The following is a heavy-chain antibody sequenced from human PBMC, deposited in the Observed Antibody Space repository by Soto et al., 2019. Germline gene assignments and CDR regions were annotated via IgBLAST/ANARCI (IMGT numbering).Heavy chain of an antibody. CDR2: ISAYNGNT. CDR1: GYTFTSYG. V-gene: IGHV1-18*01. J-gene: IGHJ4*02. Sequence: QVQLVQSGAAVKKPGASVKVSCKASGYTFTSYGISWVRQAPGQGLEWMGWISAYNGNTNYAQKLQVRVTMTTDTSTSTAYMELRSLRSDDTAVYYCARGRSGGNWLVSSERGGAQNFDYWGQGTMVTVSS. D-gene: IGHD2-21*01. CDR3: ARGRSGGNWLVSSERGGAQNFDY.